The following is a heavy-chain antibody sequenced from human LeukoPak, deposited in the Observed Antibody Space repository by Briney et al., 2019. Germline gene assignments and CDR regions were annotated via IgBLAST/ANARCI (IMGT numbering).Heavy chain of an antibody. CDR2: ISTSGSFI. CDR1: GFSFSSYS. J-gene: IGHJ6*03. V-gene: IGHV3-21*05. CDR3: AKDKGSYYEYYYMDV. Sequence: GGSLRLSCAASGFSFSSYSMNWVRQAPGKGLEWLSYISTSGSFIYYADSVKGRFTISRDNAKNSLYLQMNSLRAEDTALYYCAKDKGSYYEYYYMDVWGKGTTVTISS. D-gene: IGHD1-26*01.